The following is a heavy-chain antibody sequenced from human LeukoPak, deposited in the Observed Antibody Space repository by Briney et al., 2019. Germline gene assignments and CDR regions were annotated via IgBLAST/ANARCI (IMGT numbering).Heavy chain of an antibody. Sequence: PSETLSLTCTVSGGSISSHYWSWIRQPAGKGLEYIGHIHTGGSTNYNPSLKSRVTMSVDTSKKQFSLKLSSVTAADTAVYYCARDPCSSGRCYWFDPWGQGTLVTVSS. D-gene: IGHD2-15*01. CDR3: ARDPCSSGRCYWFDP. CDR2: IHTGGST. V-gene: IGHV4-4*07. CDR1: GGSISSHY. J-gene: IGHJ5*02.